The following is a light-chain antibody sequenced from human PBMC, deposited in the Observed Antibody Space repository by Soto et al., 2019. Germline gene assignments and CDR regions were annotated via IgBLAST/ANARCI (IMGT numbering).Light chain of an antibody. J-gene: IGKJ1*01. CDR3: QQYKSYPRT. V-gene: IGKV1-5*01. Sequence: DIQMTQSPSTLSASVGDRVTITCRASQSINNWLAWFQQKPGKAPKLLIYHASSLEGGVPSRFSGSGSGTEFTLTISSLQPDDFATYYCQQYKSYPRTFGQGTKVEVK. CDR1: QSINNW. CDR2: HAS.